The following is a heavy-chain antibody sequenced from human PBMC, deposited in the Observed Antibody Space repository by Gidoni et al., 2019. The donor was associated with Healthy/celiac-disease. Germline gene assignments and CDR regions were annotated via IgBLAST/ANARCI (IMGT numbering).Heavy chain of an antibody. V-gene: IGHV3-48*03. D-gene: IGHD6-6*01. Sequence: EVQLVESGGGLVQPGGSLRLSCAASGFTFSSYEMNWVRQAPGKGLEWVSYISSIGSTIYYADSVKGRFTISRDNAKNSLYLQMNSLRAEDTAVYYCARSGAARGPGDYYYGMDVWGQGTTVTVSS. CDR1: GFTFSSYE. CDR2: ISSIGSTI. CDR3: ARSGAARGPGDYYYGMDV. J-gene: IGHJ6*02.